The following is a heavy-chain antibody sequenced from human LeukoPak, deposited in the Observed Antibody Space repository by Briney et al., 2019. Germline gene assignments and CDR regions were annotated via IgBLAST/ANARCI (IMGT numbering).Heavy chain of an antibody. V-gene: IGHV3-23*01. CDR2: ISGSGGST. D-gene: IGHD2-2*01. Sequence: GGSLRLSCAASGFTFSSYAMSWVRQAPGKGLEWVSSISGSGGSTSYADSVKGRFTISRDNSKNTLYLQMNSLRAEDTAVYYCAREAQGYCSSTSCYGDYYGMDVWGQGTTVTVSS. J-gene: IGHJ6*02. CDR1: GFTFSSYA. CDR3: AREAQGYCSSTSCYGDYYGMDV.